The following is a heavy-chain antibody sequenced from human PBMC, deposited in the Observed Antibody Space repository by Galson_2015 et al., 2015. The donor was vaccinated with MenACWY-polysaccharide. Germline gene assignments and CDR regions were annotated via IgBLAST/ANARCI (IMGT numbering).Heavy chain of an antibody. J-gene: IGHJ6*02. D-gene: IGHD3-10*01. Sequence: LSLSCAASGFSFSGFGFSDYAMHWVRQTPGKGLEWLAVISYDGSNTYYADPVKGRFTIARDDSKNTVYLQMHSLRGEDTAVYYCAKDRPLRGLTKYYYGMDVWGQGTTVIVSS. CDR1: GFSFSGFG. V-gene: IGHV3-30*18. CDR2: ISYDGSNT. CDR3: AKDRPLRGLTKYYYGMDV.